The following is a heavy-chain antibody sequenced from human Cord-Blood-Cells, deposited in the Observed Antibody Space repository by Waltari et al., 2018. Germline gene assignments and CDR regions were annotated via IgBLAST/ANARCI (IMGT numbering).Heavy chain of an antibody. CDR2: IYYSGST. Sequence: QVQLQESGPGLVKPSETLSLTCTVSGGPISSYYWSWIRQPPGKGLEWIGYIYYSGSTNYNPSLKSRVTISVDTSKNQFSLKLSSVTAADTAVYYCAREGVTTEEGSAGEYFQHWGQGTLVTVSS. D-gene: IGHD5-18*01. V-gene: IGHV4-59*01. J-gene: IGHJ1*01. CDR3: AREGVTTEEGSAGEYFQH. CDR1: GGPISSYY.